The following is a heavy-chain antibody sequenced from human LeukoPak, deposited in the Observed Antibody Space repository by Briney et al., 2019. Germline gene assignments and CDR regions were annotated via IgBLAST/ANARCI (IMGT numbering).Heavy chain of an antibody. CDR2: IYNTGST. J-gene: IGHJ5*02. V-gene: IGHV4-59*01. D-gene: IGHD5/OR15-5a*01. CDR1: GGSISPYH. Sequence: SETLSLTCTVSGGSISPYHWSWVRRPPGKGLEWIGYIYNTGSTNYNPSLKSRVTISVDTSKNQFSLNLTSVTAADTAVHYCVYYSIVSGCFDPWGQGTLVTVSS. CDR3: VYYSIVSGCFDP.